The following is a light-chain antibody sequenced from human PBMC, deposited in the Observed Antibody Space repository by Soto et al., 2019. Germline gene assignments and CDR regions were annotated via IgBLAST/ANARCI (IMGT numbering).Light chain of an antibody. V-gene: IGKV1-39*01. J-gene: IGKJ1*01. Sequence: DLQMTQSPSSLSASVGDRVSITCRASQSISSYLHWYQQKPGRAPKLLIFAASTLQSAAPPRFSGSGSGTDFTLTISSLQPEDFATYYCQQSYSTPRTFGQGTKVEIK. CDR3: QQSYSTPRT. CDR2: AAS. CDR1: QSISSY.